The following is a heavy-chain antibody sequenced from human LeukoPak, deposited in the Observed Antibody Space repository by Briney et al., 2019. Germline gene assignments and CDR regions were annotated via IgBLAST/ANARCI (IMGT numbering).Heavy chain of an antibody. CDR3: ARDHDSGKRFPDAFDI. J-gene: IGHJ3*02. Sequence: GGSLRLSCAAAGFTFSKFAMHWVRQAPGKGLEWVAVVSYDGSYKYYADSVKGRFTISRDNSKNTLYLQMNSLRAEDTAVYYCARDHDSGKRFPDAFDIWGQGTMVTVSS. V-gene: IGHV3-30*04. CDR1: GFTFSKFA. CDR2: VSYDGSYK. D-gene: IGHD3-22*01.